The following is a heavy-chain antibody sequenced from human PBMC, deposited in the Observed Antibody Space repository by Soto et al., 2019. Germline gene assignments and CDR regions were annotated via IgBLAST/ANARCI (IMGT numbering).Heavy chain of an antibody. D-gene: IGHD1-1*01. CDR2: IIPIFGTA. CDR3: ARSEARRYSYYYYGMDV. V-gene: IGHV1-69*06. J-gene: IGHJ6*02. Sequence: GASVKVSCKASRGTFSSYAMRWVRQAPEQGLEWMGGIIPIFGTANYAQKFQGRVTITADKSTSTAYMELSSLRSEDTDVYYCARSEARRYSYYYYGMDVWGQGTTVTVSS. CDR1: RGTFSSYA.